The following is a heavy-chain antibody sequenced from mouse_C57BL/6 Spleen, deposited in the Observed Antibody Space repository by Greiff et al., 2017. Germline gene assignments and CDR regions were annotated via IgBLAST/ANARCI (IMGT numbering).Heavy chain of an antibody. CDR3: AIPLYDGSSYDWYFDV. Sequence: VQLQQSGPELVKPGASVKISCKASGYSFTGYYMNWVKQSPEKSLEWIGEINPSTGGTTYNQKFKAKDTLTVDKSSSTAYMQLKSLTSEVSAVYYGAIPLYDGSSYDWYFDVWGTGTTVTVSS. V-gene: IGHV1-42*01. CDR2: INPSTGGT. D-gene: IGHD1-1*01. J-gene: IGHJ1*03. CDR1: GYSFTGYY.